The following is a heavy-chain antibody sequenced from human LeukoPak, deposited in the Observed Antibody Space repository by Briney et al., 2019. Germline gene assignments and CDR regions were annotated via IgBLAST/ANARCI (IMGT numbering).Heavy chain of an antibody. J-gene: IGHJ4*02. D-gene: IGHD6-13*01. CDR2: ISYDGSNK. V-gene: IGHV3-30*03. CDR3: ARATFSSSGHSY. Sequence: GRSLRLSCAASGFTFSSYGMHWVRQAPGKGLEWVAVISYDGSNKYYADSVKGRFTISRDNSKNTLYLQMNSLRAEDTGVYYCARATFSSSGHSYWGQGTLVTVSS. CDR1: GFTFSSYG.